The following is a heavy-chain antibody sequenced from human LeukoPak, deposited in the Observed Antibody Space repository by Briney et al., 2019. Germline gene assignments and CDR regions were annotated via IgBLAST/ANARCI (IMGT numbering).Heavy chain of an antibody. CDR3: ARAKAAGGWYQAHNYFDY. J-gene: IGHJ4*02. Sequence: SETLSLTCAVYGGSFSGYYWSWIRQPPGKGLEWIGEINHSGSTNYNPSLKSRVTISVDTSKNQFSLKLSSVTAADTAVYYCARAKAAGGWYQAHNYFDYWGQGTLVTVSS. D-gene: IGHD6-19*01. CDR2: INHSGST. CDR1: GGSFSGYY. V-gene: IGHV4-34*01.